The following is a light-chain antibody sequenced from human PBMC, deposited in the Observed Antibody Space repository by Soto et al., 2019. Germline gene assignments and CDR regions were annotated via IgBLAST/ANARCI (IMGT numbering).Light chain of an antibody. V-gene: IGLV2-23*01. J-gene: IGLJ2*01. CDR1: SSDVGSYNL. CDR2: EGS. CDR3: CSYSGSATL. Sequence: QSALTQPASVSGSPGQSITISCTGISSDVGSYNLVSWYQQHPGKAPKLMVYEGSKRPSGVSDRFSGSKSGNTASLTISGLQAEDVADYYCCSYSGSATLFGGGTKLTVL.